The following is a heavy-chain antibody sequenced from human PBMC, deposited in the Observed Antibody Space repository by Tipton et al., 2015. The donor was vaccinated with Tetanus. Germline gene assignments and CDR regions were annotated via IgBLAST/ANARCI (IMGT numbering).Heavy chain of an antibody. Sequence: GLVKPSQTLSLTCAISGDSVSSNSVAWSWIRQSPSRGLEWLGRTYYRSKWYYGYAVAVKSRRNVNPDTSKNQFSLHLNSVTPEDTAVYYCARDRGTPGWAGAFDIRGQGTMVTVSS. V-gene: IGHV6-1*01. CDR2: TYYRSKWYY. D-gene: IGHD6-19*01. CDR3: ARDRGTPGWAGAFDI. CDR1: GDSVSSNSVA. J-gene: IGHJ3*02.